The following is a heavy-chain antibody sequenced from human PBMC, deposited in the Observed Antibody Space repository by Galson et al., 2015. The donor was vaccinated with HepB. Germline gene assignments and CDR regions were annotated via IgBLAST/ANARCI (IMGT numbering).Heavy chain of an antibody. CDR3: ARDRRYDFWSGYYPIYYYYYYTDV. J-gene: IGHJ6*03. D-gene: IGHD3-3*01. V-gene: IGHV3-74*01. Sequence: SLRLSCAASGFTFSSYWMHWVRQAPGKGLVWVSRINSDGSSTSYADSVKGRFTISRDNAKNTLYLQMNSLRAEDTAVYYCARDRRYDFWSGYYPIYYYYYYTDVWGKGTTVTVSS. CDR2: INSDGSST. CDR1: GFTFSSYW.